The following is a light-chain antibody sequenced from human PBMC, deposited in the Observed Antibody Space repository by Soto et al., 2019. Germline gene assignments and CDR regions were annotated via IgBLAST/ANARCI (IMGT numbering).Light chain of an antibody. CDR2: GAS. V-gene: IGKV3-15*01. J-gene: IGKJ1*01. CDR3: QQYNNWPRT. CDR1: QSVSSD. Sequence: EMVMTQSPATLSVCPGERATLSCRASQSVSSDLAWYHQKPGQAPRLLIYGASTRATGILARFSGSGSGTEFTLTINSLQSEDFAVYYCQQYNNWPRTFGQGTKVDIK.